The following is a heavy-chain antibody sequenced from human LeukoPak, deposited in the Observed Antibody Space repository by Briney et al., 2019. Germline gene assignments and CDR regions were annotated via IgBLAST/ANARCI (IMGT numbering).Heavy chain of an antibody. J-gene: IGHJ4*02. CDR1: GLTFSSYA. CDR3: TTDYYDYVWRSYRPDY. CDR2: ISGSGGST. Sequence: GGSLRLTCAASGLTFSSYAMNWVRQAPGKGLEWVSAISGSGGSTYCADSVKGRFTISRDNSKNTLYLQMNSLKTEDTAVYYCTTDYYDYVWRSYRPDYWGQGTLVTVSS. V-gene: IGHV3-23*01. D-gene: IGHD3-16*02.